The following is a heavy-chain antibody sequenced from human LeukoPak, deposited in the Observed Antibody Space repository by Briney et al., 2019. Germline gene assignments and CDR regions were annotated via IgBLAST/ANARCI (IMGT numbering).Heavy chain of an antibody. J-gene: IGHJ6*02. CDR3: ARASFWSGQGLYYYGMDV. Sequence: GGSLSLSRASCGFIHSSYYMSWVRQARGKGLEGVSVIYSGGSTYYADSVKGRFTISRDNSKITLYLQMNSLRAEDTAVYYCARASFWSGQGLYYYGMDVWGQGTTVTVSS. CDR2: IYSGGST. V-gene: IGHV3-53*01. CDR1: GFIHSSYY. D-gene: IGHD3-3*01.